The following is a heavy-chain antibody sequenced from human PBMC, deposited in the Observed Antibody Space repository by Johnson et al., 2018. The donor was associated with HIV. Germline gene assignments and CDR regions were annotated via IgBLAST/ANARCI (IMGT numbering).Heavy chain of an antibody. V-gene: IGHV3-30*04. CDR3: ARDPLWDAFDI. CDR2: ISYDGSDK. J-gene: IGHJ3*02. CDR1: GFTFSNYA. Sequence: QVQLVESGGGVVQPGRSLRLSCAASGFTFSNYAVHWVRQAPGKGLDWVAVISYDGSDKYYADSVKGRFTISRDNSNNTLYLQMNSLRPEDTALYYCARDPLWDAFDIWGQGTMVTVSS.